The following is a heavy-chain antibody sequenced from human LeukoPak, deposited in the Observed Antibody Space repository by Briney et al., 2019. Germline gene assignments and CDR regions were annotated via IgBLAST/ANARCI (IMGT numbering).Heavy chain of an antibody. J-gene: IGHJ5*02. D-gene: IGHD2-2*01. CDR1: GDSISSSDYY. CDR2: IYYSGGT. Sequence: SETLSLTCTVSGDSISSSDYYWGWIRQAPGKCLEWIGRIYYSGGTYYNPSLESRVTISVDPSKNQLSLKLSSVTAADTAVYYCARHLKVAGMPYNCFDPWGQGTLVTVSS. CDR3: ARHLKVAGMPYNCFDP. V-gene: IGHV4-39*01.